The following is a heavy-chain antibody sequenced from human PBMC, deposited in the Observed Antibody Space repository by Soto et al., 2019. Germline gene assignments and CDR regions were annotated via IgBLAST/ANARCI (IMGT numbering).Heavy chain of an antibody. CDR2: IYWHGDRI. CDR1: GFTSNDHA. J-gene: IGHJ4*02. D-gene: IGHD2-21*02. V-gene: IGHV3-9*02. CDR3: VKDQTAGGLDC. Sequence: EMQLVESGGGLVQPGGSLRLSGAASGFTSNDHARHWIRQVPGKGLEWVSGIYWHGDRIDYADSVKGRFTISRDNAKNSLYLQMNSLRPEDTALYYCVKDQTAGGLDCWGQGTLVTVSS.